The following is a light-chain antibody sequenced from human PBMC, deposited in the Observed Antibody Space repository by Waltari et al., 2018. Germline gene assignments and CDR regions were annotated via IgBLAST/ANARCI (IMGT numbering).Light chain of an antibody. CDR1: QSVSNY. Sequence: DIQMTQSPSPLSASVGDSINITCRASQSVSNYLNWYQQKPGKPPKLLIFGSSSLQSAVPSRFSGSGSGTDFTLTISSLQPEDFATYYCQQTYSVLYTFGQGTKLQI. CDR2: GSS. CDR3: QQTYSVLYT. J-gene: IGKJ2*01. V-gene: IGKV1-39*01.